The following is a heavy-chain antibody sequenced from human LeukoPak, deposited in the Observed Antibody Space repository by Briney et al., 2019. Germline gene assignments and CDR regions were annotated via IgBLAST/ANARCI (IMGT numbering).Heavy chain of an antibody. J-gene: IGHJ4*02. CDR2: INHSGST. D-gene: IGHD6-13*01. Sequence: SSETLSLTCAVYGGSFSGYYWSWIRQPPGKGLEWIGEINHSGSTKYNPSLKSRVTISADTSKNQVYLKLRSVTAADTAVYYCVRDLWGAGGTQYWGQGTQVIVSS. V-gene: IGHV4-34*01. CDR3: VRDLWGAGGTQY. CDR1: GGSFSGYY.